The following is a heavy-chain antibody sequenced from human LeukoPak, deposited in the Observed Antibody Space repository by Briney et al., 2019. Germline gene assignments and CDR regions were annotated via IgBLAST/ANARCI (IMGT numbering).Heavy chain of an antibody. D-gene: IGHD6-13*01. Sequence: PSETLSLTCTVSGGSISSYYWSWIRQPAGKGLEWIGRIYTSGRTNYNPSLKSRVTMSVDTSKKQFSLKLSSVTAADTAVYYCAMHTVIASSWSLDYWGQGTLVTVSS. CDR1: GGSISSYY. CDR2: IYTSGRT. J-gene: IGHJ4*02. V-gene: IGHV4-4*07. CDR3: AMHTVIASSWSLDY.